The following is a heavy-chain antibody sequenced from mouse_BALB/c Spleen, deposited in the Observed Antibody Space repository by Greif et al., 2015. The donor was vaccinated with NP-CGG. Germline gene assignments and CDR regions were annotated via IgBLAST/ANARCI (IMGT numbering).Heavy chain of an antibody. CDR1: GFTFSDYY. Sequence: EVQGVESGGGLVKPGGSLKLSCAASGFTFSDYYMYWVRQTPEKRLEWVATISDGGSYTYYPDSVKGRFTISRDNAKNNLYLQMSSLKSEDTAMYYCARTYYYGNAMDYWGQGTSVTVSS. V-gene: IGHV5-4*02. J-gene: IGHJ4*01. CDR3: ARTYYYGNAMDY. CDR2: ISDGGSYT. D-gene: IGHD1-1*01.